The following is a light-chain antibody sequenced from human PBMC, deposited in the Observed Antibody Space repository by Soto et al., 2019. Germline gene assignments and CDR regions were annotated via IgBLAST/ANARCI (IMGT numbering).Light chain of an antibody. CDR1: SSNIGKSH. Sequence: QSVLTQPPSVSAAPGQKVTISCSGSSSNIGKSHVSWYQHLPGTAPKLLIYDNHKRPSGIPDRLYGSQSGTAATLDITGLHTGDEADYYCATGDDSLSAAVFGPGTKLNVL. V-gene: IGLV1-51*01. CDR3: ATGDDSLSAAV. CDR2: DNH. J-gene: IGLJ1*01.